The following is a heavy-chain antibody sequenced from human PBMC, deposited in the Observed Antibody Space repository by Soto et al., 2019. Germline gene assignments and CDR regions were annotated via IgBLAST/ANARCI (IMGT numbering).Heavy chain of an antibody. CDR1: GSRFSNYV. CDR2: IIPIFNST. Sequence: QVQLVQSGAEVKTPGSSLKVSCKVSGSRFSNYVISWVRQAPGHGLEWLGRIIPIFNSTKYAQNFQGRVTITADKSTSTASLELSSLRSDDTACYYCAREGRGKKAGYNGLVSLGYWGQGTLVTVSS. CDR3: AREGRGKKAGYNGLVSLGY. V-gene: IGHV1-69*06. D-gene: IGHD2-2*02. J-gene: IGHJ4*02.